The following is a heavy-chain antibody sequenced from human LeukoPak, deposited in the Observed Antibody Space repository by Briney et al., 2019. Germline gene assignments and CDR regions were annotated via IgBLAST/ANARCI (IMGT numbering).Heavy chain of an antibody. Sequence: ASVKVSCKASGYTFTSYGISWVRQAPGQGLEWMGWISAYNGNTNYAQKLQGRVTMTTDTSTSTAYMELRSLRSDDTAVYYCARGPNPYCSSTSCLNYYYYYYMDVWGKGTTVTVSS. J-gene: IGHJ6*03. V-gene: IGHV1-18*01. D-gene: IGHD2-2*01. CDR1: GYTFTSYG. CDR3: ARGPNPYCSSTSCLNYYYYYYMDV. CDR2: ISAYNGNT.